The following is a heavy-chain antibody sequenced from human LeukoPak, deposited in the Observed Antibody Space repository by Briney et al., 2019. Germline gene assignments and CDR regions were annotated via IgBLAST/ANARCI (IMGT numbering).Heavy chain of an antibody. Sequence: ASVKVSCKASGYTFTGYCMHWVRQAPGQGLEWMGRINPNSGGTNYAHKFQGRVTMTRDTSISTAYMELSRLRSDDTAVYYCARSFSTRVDSPKNTGVVVTAFDYWGQGTLVTVSS. CDR3: ARSFSTRVDSPKNTGVVVTAFDY. V-gene: IGHV1-2*06. D-gene: IGHD2-21*02. CDR1: GYTFTGYC. J-gene: IGHJ4*02. CDR2: INPNSGGT.